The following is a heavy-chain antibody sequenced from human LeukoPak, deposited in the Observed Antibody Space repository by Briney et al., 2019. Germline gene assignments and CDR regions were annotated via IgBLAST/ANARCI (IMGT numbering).Heavy chain of an antibody. V-gene: IGHV3-20*04. Sequence: GGSLRLSCAASGFTFDDPGMSWVRQAPGKGLKWVSSINWNGGSTGYADSVKGRFTISRDNAENSLYLQMNSLRAEDTAWYYCARDLETRGNYFVDYWGQGTLVTVSS. J-gene: IGHJ4*02. D-gene: IGHD1-26*01. CDR2: INWNGGST. CDR3: ARDLETRGNYFVDY. CDR1: GFTFDDPG.